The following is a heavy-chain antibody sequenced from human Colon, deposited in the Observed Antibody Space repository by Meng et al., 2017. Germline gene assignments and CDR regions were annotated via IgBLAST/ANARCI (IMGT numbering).Heavy chain of an antibody. CDR2: TLPDGSQN. CDR1: GFTFSAYR. Sequence: QLRRLDSGGGVVQPGSSRSLSGGASGFTFSAYRMYWVRQAPGKGLEWVGVTLPDGSQNYYADSVKGRFTISRENSKNTLFLQMDSLRTEDTAVYYCVRGNIDWYLDYWGQGTLVTVSS. J-gene: IGHJ4*02. D-gene: IGHD3-9*01. V-gene: IGHV3-30*03. CDR3: VRGNIDWYLDY.